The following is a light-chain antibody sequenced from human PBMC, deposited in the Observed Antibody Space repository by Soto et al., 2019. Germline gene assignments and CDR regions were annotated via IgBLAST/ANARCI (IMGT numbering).Light chain of an antibody. V-gene: IGKV1-39*01. J-gene: IGKJ5*01. Sequence: DIQMTQSPSSLSASVGDRVTITCRASQSISSYLNWYQQKPGKAPKLLIYAASSLQSGVPSRFRGSGSRTDFTLTISSLQPEDFATYYCQQSYSTPITFDQGTRLEIK. CDR2: AAS. CDR3: QQSYSTPIT. CDR1: QSISSY.